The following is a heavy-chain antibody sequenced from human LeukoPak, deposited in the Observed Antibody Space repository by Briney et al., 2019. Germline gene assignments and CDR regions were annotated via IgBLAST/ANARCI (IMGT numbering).Heavy chain of an antibody. Sequence: SETLSLTCAVYGGSFSGYYWSWIRQPPGKGLEWIGEINHSGSTNYNPSLKSRVTISVDTSKNQFSLKLNSVTAADTAVYYCARGIPGIAAAGGPYFDYWGQGTLVTVSS. CDR3: ARGIPGIAAAGGPYFDY. V-gene: IGHV4-34*01. J-gene: IGHJ4*02. CDR1: GGSFSGYY. CDR2: INHSGST. D-gene: IGHD6-13*01.